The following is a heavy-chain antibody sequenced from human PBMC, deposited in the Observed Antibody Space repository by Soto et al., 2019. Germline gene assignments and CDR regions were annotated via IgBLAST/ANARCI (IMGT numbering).Heavy chain of an antibody. J-gene: IGHJ5*02. D-gene: IGHD6-19*01. CDR3: ARHYSSGSRNWFDP. CDR2: IYYSGST. V-gene: IGHV4-39*01. CDR1: GGSINSSSYF. Sequence: SETLSLTCSVSGGSINSSSYFWGWVRQPPGKGLEWIGSIYYSGSTYYNPSLRSRVTISVDTSKNQFSLKLSSVTAADTAVFYCARHYSSGSRNWFDPWGQGTLVTAPQ.